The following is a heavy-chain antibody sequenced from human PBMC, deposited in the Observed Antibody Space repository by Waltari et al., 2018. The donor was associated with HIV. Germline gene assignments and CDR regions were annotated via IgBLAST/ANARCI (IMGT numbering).Heavy chain of an antibody. D-gene: IGHD4-17*01. J-gene: IGHJ4*02. CDR1: GFSFGDSA. Sequence: VQLGGSGGGLVQPGRSLRLSCATSGFSFGDSAMRWFRQAPVKGMEWVDFIRSKADGGTTQYAASVKGRFTISRDDSKSIAYLQMNSLKTEDTALYYCTRGTFTVTYYFDYWGRGTLVTVSS. CDR2: IRSKADGGTT. V-gene: IGHV3-49*03. CDR3: TRGTFTVTYYFDY.